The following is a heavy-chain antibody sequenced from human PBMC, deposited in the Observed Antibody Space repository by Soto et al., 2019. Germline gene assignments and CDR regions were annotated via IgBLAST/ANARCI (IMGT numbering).Heavy chain of an antibody. Sequence: PSETLSLTYAVSVGSIRSGNWWSWVRQPPGKGLEWIGEIYHSGTTNYNPSLKSRVTISVDKSKNQFSLKLTSVTAADTAVYYCARQRGYYVDYWGQGTLVTVS. D-gene: IGHD3-22*01. CDR1: VGSIRSGNW. CDR3: ARQRGYYVDY. J-gene: IGHJ4*02. CDR2: IYHSGTT. V-gene: IGHV4-4*02.